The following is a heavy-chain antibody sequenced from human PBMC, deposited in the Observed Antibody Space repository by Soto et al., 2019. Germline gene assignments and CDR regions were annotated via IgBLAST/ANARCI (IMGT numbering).Heavy chain of an antibody. V-gene: IGHV3-23*01. J-gene: IGHJ4*02. CDR2: IGGSGGST. D-gene: IGHD2-15*01. CDR1: GFTVSSNY. Sequence: GGSLRLSCAASGFTVSSNYMSWVRQAPGKGLEWVSTIGGSGGSTYYAGSVEGRFTISRDNSKNTLYLQMNSLRAEDTAVYYCAKGNKGVANFDYWGQGTLVTVSS. CDR3: AKGNKGVANFDY.